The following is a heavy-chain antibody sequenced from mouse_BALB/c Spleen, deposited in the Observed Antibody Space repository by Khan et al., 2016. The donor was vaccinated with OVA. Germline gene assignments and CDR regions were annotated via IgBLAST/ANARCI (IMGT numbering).Heavy chain of an antibody. Sequence: EVQLQESGPGLVKPSQSLSLACTVTGYSITSDYAWNWIRQFPGNKLEWMGYISYSNSTTYNPSLKSRISITRDTSKNQFFLQLNAVTTEDTATYYCSRYRISYGRVYFDVWGAGTTVTVSS. D-gene: IGHD1-1*01. CDR3: SRYRISYGRVYFDV. CDR1: GYSITSDYA. V-gene: IGHV3-2*02. J-gene: IGHJ1*01. CDR2: ISYSNST.